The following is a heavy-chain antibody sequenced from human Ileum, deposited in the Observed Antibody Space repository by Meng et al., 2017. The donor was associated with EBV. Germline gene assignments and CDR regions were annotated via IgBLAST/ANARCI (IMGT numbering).Heavy chain of an antibody. V-gene: IGHV4-4*02. Sequence: AQLQGSGPRLARPSGTLSFTCTVSGASFSGLYWWSWVRQSPEKGLEWIGEVYPSGTPYYNPSLKSRVTISLDKSRNQFSLNLIHVTAADAAVYYCARDAFQYASGIPAHWGQGTLVTVSS. CDR2: VYPSGTP. J-gene: IGHJ4*02. CDR1: GASFSGLYW. CDR3: ARDAFQYASGIPAH. D-gene: IGHD3-16*01.